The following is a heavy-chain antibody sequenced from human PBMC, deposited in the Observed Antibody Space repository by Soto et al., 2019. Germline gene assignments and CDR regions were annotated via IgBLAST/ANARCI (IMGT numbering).Heavy chain of an antibody. J-gene: IGHJ5*02. CDR3: GRERGSGSYYTPWFDP. V-gene: IGHV1-8*01. CDR2: MNPNSGNT. CDR1: GYTFTSYD. Sequence: ASVKVSCTASGYTFTSYDINWVRQATGQGLEWMGWMNPNSGNTGYAQKFQGRVTMTRNTSISTAYMELTSLRSEDTAVYYCGRERGSGSYYTPWFDPWGQGTLVTVSS. D-gene: IGHD3-10*01.